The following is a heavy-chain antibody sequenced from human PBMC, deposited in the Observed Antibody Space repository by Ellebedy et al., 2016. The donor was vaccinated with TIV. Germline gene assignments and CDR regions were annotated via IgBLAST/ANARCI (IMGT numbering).Heavy chain of an antibody. CDR1: GGSMSSNY. D-gene: IGHD7-27*01. J-gene: IGHJ2*01. V-gene: IGHV4-59*01. Sequence: MPPETLSLTCTVSGGSMSSNYWGWIRQPPGKGLEWIGYIYYSGSADYNPSLKSRVTISVDTSKNQFSLKLSSVTAADTAVYYCAKVESNWGPRYWYFGLWGRGTLVTVSS. CDR2: IYYSGSA. CDR3: AKVESNWGPRYWYFGL.